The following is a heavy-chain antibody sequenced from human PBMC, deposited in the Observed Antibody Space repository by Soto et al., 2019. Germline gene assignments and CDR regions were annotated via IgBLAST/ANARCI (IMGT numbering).Heavy chain of an antibody. CDR3: ARGLLLPKPPFDL. CDR1: GASISSGGFF. Sequence: QVVLQESGPGLVKPSQTLSLTCTVSGASISSGGFFWGWIRQVPGKGPEWIGHTYYNGSTYYNPSLESRLTMSLDPSKTRFSLELRSVTAADTAVYNCARGLLLPKPPFDLWGQGALVTVSS. D-gene: IGHD1-26*01. V-gene: IGHV4-31*03. CDR2: TYYNGST. J-gene: IGHJ4*02.